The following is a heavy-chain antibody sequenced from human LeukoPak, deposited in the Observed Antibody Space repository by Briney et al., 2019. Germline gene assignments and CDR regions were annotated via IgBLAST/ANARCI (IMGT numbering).Heavy chain of an antibody. CDR3: ARAQQQLVKLNWFDP. V-gene: IGHV4-34*01. Sequence: SETLSLTCAVYSGSFSGYYWSWIRQPPGKGLEWIGEINHSGSTNYNPSLKSRVTISVDTSKNQFSLKLSSVTAADTAVYYCARAQQQLVKLNWFDPWGQGTLVTVSS. J-gene: IGHJ5*02. CDR1: SGSFSGYY. D-gene: IGHD6-13*01. CDR2: INHSGST.